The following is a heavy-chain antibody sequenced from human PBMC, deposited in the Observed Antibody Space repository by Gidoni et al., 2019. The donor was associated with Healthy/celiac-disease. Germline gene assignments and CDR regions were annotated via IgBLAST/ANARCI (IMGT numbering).Heavy chain of an antibody. D-gene: IGHD3-3*01. V-gene: IGHV4-34*01. Sequence: QVQLQQWGAGLLKPSETLSLTCAVYGGSFSGYYWSWIRQPPGKGLEWIGEINHRGSTNYNPSLKSRVTISVDTSKNQFSLKLSSVTAADTAVYYCARGYYDFWSGYVSSWFDPWGQGTLVTVSS. J-gene: IGHJ5*02. CDR3: ARGYYDFWSGYVSSWFDP. CDR1: GGSFSGYY. CDR2: INHRGST.